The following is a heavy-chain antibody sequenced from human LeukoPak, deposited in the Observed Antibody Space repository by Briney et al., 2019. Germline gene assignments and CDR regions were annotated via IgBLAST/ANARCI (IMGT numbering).Heavy chain of an antibody. CDR1: GFTLSTYW. CDR2: ISSDGN. CDR3: ARGYTFGTLDY. Sequence: GGSLRLSCAASGFTLSTYWIHWVRQPPGKGLVWVSRISSDGNSFADSVRGRFTISRDNAKNTVYLQMNSLRAEDTAVYFCARGYTFGTLDYWGQGALVTVSS. V-gene: IGHV3-74*01. J-gene: IGHJ4*02. D-gene: IGHD3-16*01.